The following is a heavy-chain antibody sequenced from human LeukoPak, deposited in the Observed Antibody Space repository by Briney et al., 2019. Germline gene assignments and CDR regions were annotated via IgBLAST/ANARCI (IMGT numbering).Heavy chain of an antibody. Sequence: SETLSLTCTVSGGSISSSSYYWGWIRQPPGKGLEWIGSIYYSGSTYYNPSLKSRVTISVDTSKNQFSLKLSSVTAADTAVYYCASGFEEIYCSSTSCYNLFDYWGQGTLVTVSS. CDR2: IYYSGST. D-gene: IGHD2-2*02. CDR3: ASGFEEIYCSSTSCYNLFDY. J-gene: IGHJ4*02. V-gene: IGHV4-39*01. CDR1: GGSISSSSYY.